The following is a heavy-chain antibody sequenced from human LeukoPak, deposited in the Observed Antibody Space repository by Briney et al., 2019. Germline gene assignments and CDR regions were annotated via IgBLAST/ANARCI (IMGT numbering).Heavy chain of an antibody. J-gene: IGHJ4*02. V-gene: IGHV4-30-2*01. CDR2: IYHSGST. Sequence: PSETLSLTCAVSGGSISRGGYSWRWIRQQPGKGLEWNGYIYHSGSTYYNPSLKSRVTISVYRSKNQFSLKLSSVTAADTAVYYCARGPRYCGGDCYSLFDYWGQGTLVTVSS. D-gene: IGHD2-21*02. CDR1: GGSISRGGYS. CDR3: ARGPRYCGGDCYSLFDY.